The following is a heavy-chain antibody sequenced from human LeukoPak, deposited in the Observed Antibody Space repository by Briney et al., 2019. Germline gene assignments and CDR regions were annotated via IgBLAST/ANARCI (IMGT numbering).Heavy chain of an antibody. D-gene: IGHD3-9*01. CDR2: IIPIFGTA. V-gene: IGHV1-69*05. J-gene: IGHJ4*02. CDR3: ARASDILTDLNYFDY. CDR1: GGTFSSYA. Sequence: SVKVSCKASGGTFSSYAISWVRQAPGQGLEWMGGIIPIFGTANYAQKFQGRVTITTDESTSTAYMELSSLRSEDTAVYYCARASDILTDLNYFDYWGQGTLVTVSS.